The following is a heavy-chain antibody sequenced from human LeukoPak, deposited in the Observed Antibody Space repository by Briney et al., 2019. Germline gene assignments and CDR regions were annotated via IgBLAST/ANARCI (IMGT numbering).Heavy chain of an antibody. CDR3: ARGGYCSSTSCYDLFDY. V-gene: IGHV3-74*01. Sequence: GGSLRLSCAASGFTFSSYWMHWVRQAPGKGLVWVSRINSDGSSTSYADSVKGRFTISRDNAKNTLYLQMNSLRAEDTAVYYCARGGYCSSTSCYDLFDYWGRGTLVTVSS. CDR1: GFTFSSYW. J-gene: IGHJ4*02. CDR2: INSDGSST. D-gene: IGHD2-2*01.